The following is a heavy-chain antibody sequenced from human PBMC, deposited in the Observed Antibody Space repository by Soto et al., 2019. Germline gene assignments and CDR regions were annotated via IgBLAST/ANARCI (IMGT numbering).Heavy chain of an antibody. D-gene: IGHD5-18*01. J-gene: IGHJ4*02. CDR1: GGSFSGYY. V-gene: IGHV4-34*01. Sequence: SETLSLTCAVYGGSFSGYYWSWIRQPPGKGLEWIGEINHSGSTNYNPSLKSRVTISVDTSKNQFSLKLSSVTAADTAVYYCARGLRGYSYGYRIDYWGQGTLVTVS. CDR3: ARGLRGYSYGYRIDY. CDR2: INHSGST.